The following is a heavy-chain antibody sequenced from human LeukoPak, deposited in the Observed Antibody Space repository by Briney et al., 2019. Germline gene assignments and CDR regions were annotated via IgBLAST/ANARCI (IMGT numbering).Heavy chain of an antibody. D-gene: IGHD6-19*01. CDR1: GYSFTSYW. CDR3: ARSRSPGSSGYYDY. Sequence: GESLKISCKGSGYSFTSYWIGWMLQLPGKGLDWMGIIYPGDSDTRYSPSFQGQVTISADKSISTAYLQWSSLKASDTAMYYCARSRSPGSSGYYDYWGQGTLVTVSS. V-gene: IGHV5-51*01. J-gene: IGHJ4*02. CDR2: IYPGDSDT.